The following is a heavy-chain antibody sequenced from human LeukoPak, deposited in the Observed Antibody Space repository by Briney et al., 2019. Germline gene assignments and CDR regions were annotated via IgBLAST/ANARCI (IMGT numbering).Heavy chain of an antibody. J-gene: IGHJ4*02. CDR2: IWYDGSKK. D-gene: IGHD4-17*01. CDR1: GFTFSNYG. Sequence: GGSLRLSCAASGFTFSNYGMHWVCQAPGKGLEWVAVIWYDGSKKYYTDSVKGRFTIPRDNSKNTLYLQMNSLRAEDTAVYYCARDLTYGDPGGWGQGTLVTVSS. V-gene: IGHV3-33*01. CDR3: ARDLTYGDPGG.